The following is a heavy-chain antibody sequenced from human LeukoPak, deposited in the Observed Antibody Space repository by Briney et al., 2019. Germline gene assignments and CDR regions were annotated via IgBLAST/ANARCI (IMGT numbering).Heavy chain of an antibody. CDR1: GYTFTSYA. Sequence: ASVKVSCKASGYTFTSYAMNWVRQAPGQGLEWMGWINTNTGNPTYAQGFTGRFVFSLDTSVSTAYLQISSLKAEDTAVYYCARDYPAPYYDILTGYLGPGYYYYMDVWGKGTTVTVSS. CDR2: INTNTGNP. D-gene: IGHD3-9*01. V-gene: IGHV7-4-1*02. CDR3: ARDYPAPYYDILTGYLGPGYYYYMDV. J-gene: IGHJ6*03.